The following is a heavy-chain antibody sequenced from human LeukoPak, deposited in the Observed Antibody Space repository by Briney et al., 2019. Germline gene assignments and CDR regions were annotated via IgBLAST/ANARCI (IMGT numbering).Heavy chain of an antibody. CDR2: IYYSGST. J-gene: IGHJ6*03. CDR3: ARQNYGYYYYYMDV. CDR1: GGSISSSSYY. Sequence: SETQSLTCTVSGGSISSSSYYWGWIRQPPGKGLEWIGSIYYSGSTYYNPSLKSRVTISVDTSKNQFSLKLSSVTAADTAVYYCARQNYGYYYYYMDVWGKGTTVTISS. V-gene: IGHV4-39*01. D-gene: IGHD1-7*01.